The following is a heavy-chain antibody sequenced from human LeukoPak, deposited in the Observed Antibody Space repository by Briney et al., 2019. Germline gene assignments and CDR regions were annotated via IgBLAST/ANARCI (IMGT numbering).Heavy chain of an antibody. CDR3: ARGLEEGFGELTYNWFDP. V-gene: IGHV3-21*01. CDR1: GFTFSSYS. CDR2: ISSSSSYI. J-gene: IGHJ5*02. Sequence: KPGGSLRLSCAASGFTFSSYSMHWVRQAPGKGLVWGSSISSSSSYIYYADSVKGRFTISRDNAKNSLYLQMNSLRAEDTAVYYCARGLEEGFGELTYNWFDPWGQGTLVTVSS. D-gene: IGHD3-10*01.